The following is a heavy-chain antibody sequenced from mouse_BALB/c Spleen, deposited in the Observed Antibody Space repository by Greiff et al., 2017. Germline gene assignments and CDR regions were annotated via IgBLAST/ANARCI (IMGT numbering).Heavy chain of an antibody. D-gene: IGHD2-4*01. J-gene: IGHJ3*01. Sequence: EVKLVESGGGLVQPGGSRKLSCAASGFTFSSFGMHWVRQAPEKGLEWVAYISSGSSTIYYADTVKGRFTISRDNPKNTLFLQMTSLRSEDTAMYYCARDDYDRFAYWGQGTLVTVSA. CDR2: ISSGSSTI. CDR1: GFTFSSFG. V-gene: IGHV5-17*02. CDR3: ARDDYDRFAY.